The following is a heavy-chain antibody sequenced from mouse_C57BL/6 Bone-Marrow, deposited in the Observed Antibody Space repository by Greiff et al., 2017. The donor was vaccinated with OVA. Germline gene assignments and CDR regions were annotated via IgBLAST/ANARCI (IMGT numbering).Heavy chain of an antibody. Sequence: VQLQQSGPVLVKPGASVKMSCKASGYTFTDYYMNWVKQSHGKSLEWIGVINPYNGGTSYNQKFKGKATLTVDKSSSTAYMELNSLTSGDSAVYYCARIDSPDYWGQGTTLTVSS. CDR1: GYTFTDYY. D-gene: IGHD2-4*01. CDR2: INPYNGGT. CDR3: ARIDSPDY. J-gene: IGHJ2*01. V-gene: IGHV1-19*01.